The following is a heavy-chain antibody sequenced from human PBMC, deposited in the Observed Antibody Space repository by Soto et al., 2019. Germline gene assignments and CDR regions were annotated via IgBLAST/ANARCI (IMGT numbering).Heavy chain of an antibody. V-gene: IGHV3-23*01. D-gene: IGHD3-16*02. CDR2: ISNSVGAT. CDR3: ARRSYGAFDI. Sequence: EVQLLESGGGLVQPGGSLRLSCAASGFTFTTYAMNWVRQAPGKGLEWVSLISNSVGATYYADSVKGRFTISRDTSKNTLSFQTNSRRAEDTAMYYCARRSYGAFDICGQGTRVTVSS. CDR1: GFTFTTYA. J-gene: IGHJ3*02.